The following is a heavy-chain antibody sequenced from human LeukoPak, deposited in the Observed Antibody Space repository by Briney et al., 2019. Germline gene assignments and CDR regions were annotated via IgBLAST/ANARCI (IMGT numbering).Heavy chain of an antibody. V-gene: IGHV3-15*01. CDR1: GFTFSNAW. Sequence: PGGSLRLSCAASGFTFSNAWMSWVRQAPGKGLEWVGRIKSKTDGGTTAYAAPVKGRFTISRDDSKNTLYLQMNSLKTEDTAVYYCTTDPEIVATNYNYWGQGTLVTVSS. J-gene: IGHJ4*02. D-gene: IGHD5-12*01. CDR2: IKSKTDGGTT. CDR3: TTDPEIVATNYNY.